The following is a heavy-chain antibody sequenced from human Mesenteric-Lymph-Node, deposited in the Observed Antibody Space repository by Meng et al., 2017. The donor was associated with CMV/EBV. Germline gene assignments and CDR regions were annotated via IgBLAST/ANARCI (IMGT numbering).Heavy chain of an antibody. V-gene: IGHV4-39*07. CDR2: IYYSGST. CDR1: GGSISSSSYY. J-gene: IGHJ4*02. D-gene: IGHD3-22*01. Sequence: GSLRLSCTVSGGSISSSSYYWGWIRQPPGKGLEWIGSIYYSGSTYYNPSLKSRVTISVDTSKNQFSLKLSSVTAADTAVYYCARGITMIVVVNPLDYWGQGTLVTVSS. CDR3: ARGITMIVVVNPLDY.